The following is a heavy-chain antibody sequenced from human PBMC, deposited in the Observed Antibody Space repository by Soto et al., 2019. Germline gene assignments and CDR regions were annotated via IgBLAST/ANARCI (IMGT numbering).Heavy chain of an antibody. Sequence: GASVKVSCKASGGTFSSYAISWVRQAPGQGLEWMGGIIPIFGTANYAQKFQGRVTITADESTSTAYMELSSLRSEDTAVYYCARVRAIAVAASYYYYGMDVWGQGTTVTVSS. V-gene: IGHV1-69*13. CDR1: GGTFSSYA. D-gene: IGHD6-19*01. CDR3: ARVRAIAVAASYYYYGMDV. CDR2: IIPIFGTA. J-gene: IGHJ6*02.